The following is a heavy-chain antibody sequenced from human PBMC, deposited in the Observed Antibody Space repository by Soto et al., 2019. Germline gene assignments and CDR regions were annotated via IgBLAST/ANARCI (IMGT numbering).Heavy chain of an antibody. V-gene: IGHV3-23*01. J-gene: IGHJ6*02. D-gene: IGHD3-3*01. CDR3: TESSFEDVWSGYPFYGMDV. Sequence: PGGSLRLSCAASGFTFSSYAMSWVRQAPGKGLEWVSAISGSGGSTYYADSVKGRFTISRDNSKNTLYLQMNSLRAEDTAVYYCTESSFEDVWSGYPFYGMDVWGQGTTVTVSS. CDR1: GFTFSSYA. CDR2: ISGSGGST.